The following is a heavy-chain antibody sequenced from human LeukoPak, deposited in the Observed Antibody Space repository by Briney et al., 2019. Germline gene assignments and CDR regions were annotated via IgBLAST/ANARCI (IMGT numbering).Heavy chain of an antibody. CDR3: ATSPSYYYDSSGYFDY. D-gene: IGHD3-22*01. J-gene: IGHJ4*02. CDR1: GYTFSTHG. Sequence: ASVKVSCKASGYTFSTHGIGWVRQAPGQGLEWMGRISGENGKTKYAQKFQARVTMTEDTSTDTAYTELSSLRSEDTAVYYCATSPSYYYDSSGYFDYWGQGTLVTVSS. CDR2: ISGENGKT. V-gene: IGHV1-18*01.